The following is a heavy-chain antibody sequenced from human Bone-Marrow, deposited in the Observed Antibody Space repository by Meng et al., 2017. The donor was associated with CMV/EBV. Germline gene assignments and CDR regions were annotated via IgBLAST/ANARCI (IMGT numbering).Heavy chain of an antibody. Sequence: GGSLRLSCAASGFTVSSNYMSWVRQAPGKGLEWVSVIYSGGSTYYADSVKGRFTISRDNSKNTLYLQMNSLRAEDTAVYYCARDSGYCSSTSCYGVGAFDICGQGTMVTVSS. D-gene: IGHD2-2*01. CDR1: GFTVSSNY. CDR2: IYSGGST. V-gene: IGHV3-53*01. CDR3: ARDSGYCSSTSCYGVGAFDI. J-gene: IGHJ3*02.